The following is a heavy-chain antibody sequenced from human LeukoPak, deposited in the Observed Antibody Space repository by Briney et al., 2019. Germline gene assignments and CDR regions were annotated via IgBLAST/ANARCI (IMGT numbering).Heavy chain of an antibody. D-gene: IGHD4-11*01. Sequence: GGSLRLSCAVSGFRFSGYNMNWVRQAPGKGLEWIAYISSTTVIYYADSVEGRFTVSRDNAHDSLYLQMSSLTLDDTAVYFCAXEGDGSNSGFAYWGQGTLVTVXS. V-gene: IGHV3-69-1*01. CDR1: GFRFSGYN. CDR3: AXEGDGSNSGFAY. J-gene: IGHJ4*02. CDR2: ISSTTVI.